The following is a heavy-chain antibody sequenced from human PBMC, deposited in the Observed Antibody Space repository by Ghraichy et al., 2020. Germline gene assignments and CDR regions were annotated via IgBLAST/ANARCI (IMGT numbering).Heavy chain of an antibody. V-gene: IGHV4-59*01. CDR3: ARRAPYYYYYYMDV. CDR1: GGSISSYY. CDR2: IYYSGST. Sequence: ETLSLTCTVSGGSISSYYWSWIRQPPGKGLEWIGYIYYSGSTNYNPSLKSRVTISVDTSKNQFSLKLSSVTAADTAVYYCARRAPYYYYYYMDVWGKGTTVTVSS. J-gene: IGHJ6*03.